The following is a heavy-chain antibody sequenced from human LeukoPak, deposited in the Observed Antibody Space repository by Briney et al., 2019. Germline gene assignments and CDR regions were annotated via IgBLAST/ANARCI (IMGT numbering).Heavy chain of an antibody. V-gene: IGHV3-23*01. CDR3: AKPLKGSYTPLGY. J-gene: IGHJ4*02. CDR1: GFTFSNYW. D-gene: IGHD2-2*02. Sequence: GGSLRLSCAASGFTFSNYWMTWVRQAPGKGLEWVSAISGSGGSTYYADSVKGRFTVSRDNSKNTLYLQMNSLRAEDTAVYYCAKPLKGSYTPLGYWGQGTLVTVSS. CDR2: ISGSGGST.